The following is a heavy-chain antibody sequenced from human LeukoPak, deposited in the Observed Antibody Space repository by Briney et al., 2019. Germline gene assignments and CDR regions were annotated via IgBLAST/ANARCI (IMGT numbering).Heavy chain of an antibody. Sequence: SETLSLTCAVYGGSFSGYYWSWIRQPPGKGLEWIGEINHSGSTNYNPSLKSRVTISVDTSKNQFSLKLSSVTAADTAVYYCARNSIAARPLDYWGQGTLVTVSP. D-gene: IGHD6-6*01. CDR2: INHSGST. J-gene: IGHJ4*02. V-gene: IGHV4-34*01. CDR1: GGSFSGYY. CDR3: ARNSIAARPLDY.